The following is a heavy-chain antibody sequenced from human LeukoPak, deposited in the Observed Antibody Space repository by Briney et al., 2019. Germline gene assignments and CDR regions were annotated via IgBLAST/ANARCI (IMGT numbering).Heavy chain of an antibody. V-gene: IGHV3-49*04. CDR3: TRDDYCSSTSCYAGVLGY. J-gene: IGHJ4*02. D-gene: IGHD2-2*01. Sequence: PGASLRLSCAASGFTFTAYALSWVRQGPGKGLEWVGFVRSKAYGGTTEYAASVKGRFTISRDDSKSIAYLQMNSLKTEDTAVYYCTRDDYCSSTSCYAGVLGYWGQGTLVTVSS. CDR1: GFTFTAYA. CDR2: VRSKAYGGTT.